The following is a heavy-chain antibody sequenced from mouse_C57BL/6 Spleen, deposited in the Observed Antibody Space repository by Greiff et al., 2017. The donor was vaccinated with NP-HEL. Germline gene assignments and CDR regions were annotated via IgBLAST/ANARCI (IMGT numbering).Heavy chain of an antibody. V-gene: IGHV7-3*01. CDR1: GFTFTDYY. J-gene: IGHJ1*03. CDR2: IRNKANGYTT. CDR3: ARYKASPDWYFDV. Sequence: EVQLVESGGGLVQPGGSLSLSCAASGFTFTDYYMSWVRQPPGKALEWLGFIRNKANGYTTEYSASVKGRFTISRDNSQSILYLQMNALRAEDSATYYCARYKASPDWYFDVWGTGTTVTVSS. D-gene: IGHD6-1*01.